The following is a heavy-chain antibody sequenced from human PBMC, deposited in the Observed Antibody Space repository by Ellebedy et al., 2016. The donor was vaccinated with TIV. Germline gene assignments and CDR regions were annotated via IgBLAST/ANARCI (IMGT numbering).Heavy chain of an antibody. D-gene: IGHD7-27*01. CDR1: GFTFSSYR. Sequence: GESLKISXAASGFTFSSYRMHWVRQAPGKGLVWVSLINHDGRSTTYADSVKGRFTISRDNAKSTLYLQMNSLGAEDTAVYYCARGIAGDPPAIDHWGQGTLVTVSS. CDR3: ARGIAGDPPAIDH. CDR2: INHDGRST. V-gene: IGHV3-74*01. J-gene: IGHJ4*02.